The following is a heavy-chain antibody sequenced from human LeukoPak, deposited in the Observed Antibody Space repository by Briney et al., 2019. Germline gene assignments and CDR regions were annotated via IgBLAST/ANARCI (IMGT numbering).Heavy chain of an antibody. J-gene: IGHJ4*02. CDR1: GYTFTKYY. D-gene: IGHD5-18*01. CDR2: INIYTGNP. Sequence: ASVKVSCKASGYTFTKYYMHWVRQAPGQGLEWMGWINIYTGNPTYAQGFTGRFVFSLDTSVSTAYLQISSLKAEDTAVYYCARDAVTINFDYWGQGTLVTVSS. V-gene: IGHV7-4-1*02. CDR3: ARDAVTINFDY.